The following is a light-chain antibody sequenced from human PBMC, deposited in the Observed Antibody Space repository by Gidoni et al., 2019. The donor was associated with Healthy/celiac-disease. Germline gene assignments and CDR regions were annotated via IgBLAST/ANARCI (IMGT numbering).Light chain of an antibody. CDR2: WAS. CDR3: QQYYSTPDT. V-gene: IGKV4-1*01. Sequence: DIVMAPSPDSLAVSLGARATINCMSSQSVLDSSTHKNYLAWYQQKPGQPPKLLIYWASTRETGVPDRFSGSGSGTDFTLTISSLQAEDVAVYYCQQYYSTPDTFGQGTKLEIK. CDR1: QSVLDSSTHKNY. J-gene: IGKJ2*01.